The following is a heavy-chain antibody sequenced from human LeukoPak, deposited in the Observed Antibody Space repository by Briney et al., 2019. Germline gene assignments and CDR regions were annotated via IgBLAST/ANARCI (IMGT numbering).Heavy chain of an antibody. Sequence: SETLSLTCAVYGGSFSGYYWSWIRQPPGKGLEWIGEINHSGSTNYNPSLKSRVTISVDTSKNQFSLKLSSVTAADTAVYYCARDLGYCTNGVCHTRFDYWGQGTLVAVSS. CDR1: GGSFSGYY. CDR3: ARDLGYCTNGVCHTRFDY. CDR2: INHSGST. D-gene: IGHD2-8*01. J-gene: IGHJ4*02. V-gene: IGHV4-34*01.